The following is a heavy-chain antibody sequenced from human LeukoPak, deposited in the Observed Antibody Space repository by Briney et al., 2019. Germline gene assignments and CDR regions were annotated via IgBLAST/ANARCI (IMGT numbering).Heavy chain of an antibody. J-gene: IGHJ4*02. CDR2: INSDGSST. D-gene: IGHD3-22*01. V-gene: IGHV3-74*01. CDR3: AKDHNLYYYDSSGYYSD. CDR1: GFTFSSYW. Sequence: GGSLRLSCAASGFTFSSYWMHWVRQAPGEGLVWVSRINSDGSSTSYADSVKGRFTISRDNSKNTLYLQMNSLRAEDTAVYYCAKDHNLYYYDSSGYYSDWGQGTLVTVSS.